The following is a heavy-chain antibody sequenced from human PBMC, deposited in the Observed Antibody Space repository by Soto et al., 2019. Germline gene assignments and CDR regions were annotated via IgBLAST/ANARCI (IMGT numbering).Heavy chain of an antibody. CDR1: GGSFSGYY. V-gene: IGHV4-34*01. J-gene: IGHJ4*02. CDR2: INHSGST. CDR3: ARNSTYYYDSSGYWYYFDY. Sequence: PSETLSLTCAVYGGSFSGYYWSWIRQPPGKGLEWIGEINHSGSTNYNPSLKSRVTISVDTSKNQFSLKLSSVTAADTAVYYCARNSTYYYDSSGYWYYFDYWGQGTLVTVSS. D-gene: IGHD3-22*01.